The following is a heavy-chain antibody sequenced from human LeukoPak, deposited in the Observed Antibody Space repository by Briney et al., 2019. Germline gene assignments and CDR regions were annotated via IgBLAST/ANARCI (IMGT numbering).Heavy chain of an antibody. J-gene: IGHJ3*02. Sequence: APVKVSCKVSGYTLTELSMHWVRQAPGKGLEWMGGFDPEDGETIYAQKFQGRVTMTEDTSTDTAYMELSSLRSEDTAVYYCATVERFSSASQQEEDAFDIWGQGTMVTVSS. CDR1: GYTLTELS. V-gene: IGHV1-24*01. CDR2: FDPEDGET. D-gene: IGHD6-6*01. CDR3: ATVERFSSASQQEEDAFDI.